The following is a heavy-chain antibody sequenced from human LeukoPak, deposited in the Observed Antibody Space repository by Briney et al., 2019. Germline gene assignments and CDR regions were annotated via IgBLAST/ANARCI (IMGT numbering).Heavy chain of an antibody. CDR3: AKDRVGPSYYFDY. CDR1: GFTFSSYA. V-gene: IGHV3-23*01. J-gene: IGHJ4*02. D-gene: IGHD1-26*01. Sequence: PGGFLRLSCAASGFTFSSYAMSWVRQAPGKGLEWVSAISGSGGSTYYADSVKGRFTISRDNSKNTLYLQMNSLRAEDTAVYYCAKDRVGPSYYFDYWGQGTLVTVSS. CDR2: ISGSGGST.